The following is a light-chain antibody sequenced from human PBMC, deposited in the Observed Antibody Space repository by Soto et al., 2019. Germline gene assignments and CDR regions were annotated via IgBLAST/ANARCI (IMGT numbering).Light chain of an antibody. Sequence: EIVLTQSPGTLTLSPGERATLSCRASQSVSNRYLAWYQQKPGQAPRLLINGASSRATGTPVRFSGSGSGTDFTLTISRLEPEHFAVYYCLQYGSTPGTFGQGTMVDIK. CDR3: LQYGSTPGT. V-gene: IGKV3-20*01. CDR2: GAS. J-gene: IGKJ1*01. CDR1: QSVSNRY.